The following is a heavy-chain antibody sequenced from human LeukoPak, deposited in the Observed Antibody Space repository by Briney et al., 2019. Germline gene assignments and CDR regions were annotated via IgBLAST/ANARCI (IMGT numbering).Heavy chain of an antibody. CDR3: ARHRSGWLQSSFDY. CDR1: GGSVSDYY. V-gene: IGHV4-59*08. CDR2: IYHTGST. J-gene: IGHJ4*02. Sequence: PSETLSLTCTISGGSVSDYYWSWIRQSPGKGLEWIGYIYHTGSTSYSPSLKSRVTISADTSKNQFSLKLSSVTAADTAVYYCARHRSGWLQSSFDYWGQGTLVTVSS. D-gene: IGHD5-24*01.